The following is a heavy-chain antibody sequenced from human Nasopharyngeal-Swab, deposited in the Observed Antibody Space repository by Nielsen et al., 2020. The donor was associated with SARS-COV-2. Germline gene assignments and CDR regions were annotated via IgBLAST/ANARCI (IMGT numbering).Heavy chain of an antibody. CDR2: IKQDGSEK. J-gene: IGHJ4*02. Sequence: GYMKDSCGGSGLFFCSYWMSWVRQAPGKGLEWVANIKQDGSEKYYVDSVKGRFSISRDNAKNSLYLQMNSLRAEDTAVYYCARLESSSWYWSYWGQGTLVTVSS. V-gene: IGHV3-7*01. D-gene: IGHD6-13*01. CDR3: ARLESSSWYWSY. CDR1: GLFFCSYW.